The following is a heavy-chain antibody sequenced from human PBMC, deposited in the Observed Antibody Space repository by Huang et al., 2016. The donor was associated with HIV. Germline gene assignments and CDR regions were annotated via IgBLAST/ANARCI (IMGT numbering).Heavy chain of an antibody. J-gene: IGHJ1*01. Sequence: QVRLHQWGTGVVEPSGTLSLKCAVYGVSFTNYYWSWIRQSQGRGLEWIGEIDDRGMATDNPSLRSRVTIFLDASRNQFYLNVTSLTAADTGIYYCARPGMTEATSFSSWSFFDSWGQGTLVTVSS. V-gene: IGHV4-34*01. D-gene: IGHD3-3*01. CDR1: GVSFTNYY. CDR2: IDDRGMA. CDR3: ARPGMTEATSFSSWSFFDS.